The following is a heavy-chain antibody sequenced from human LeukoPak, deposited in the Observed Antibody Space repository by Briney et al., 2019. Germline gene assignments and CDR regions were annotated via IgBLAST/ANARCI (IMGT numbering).Heavy chain of an antibody. J-gene: IGHJ4*02. CDR2: INHSGST. D-gene: IGHD3-3*01. CDR3: ARGFWRSYFDY. Sequence: SETLSLTCAVYGGSFSGYYWSWIRQPPGKGLEWIGEINHSGSTSYNPSLKSRVTISVDTSKNQFSLKLSSVTAADTAVYYCARGFWRSYFDYWGQGTLVTVSS. V-gene: IGHV4-34*01. CDR1: GGSFSGYY.